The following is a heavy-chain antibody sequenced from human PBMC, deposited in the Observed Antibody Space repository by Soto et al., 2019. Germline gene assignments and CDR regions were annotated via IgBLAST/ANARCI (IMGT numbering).Heavy chain of an antibody. Sequence: ALRLSCTASGFTFNTHWMHWVRQAPGKGLVWVSRIYFDGITTNYADSVKGRLTVSRDNAKNTVYLHVNTLRDEDTAVYYCARGGAMGVDYWGQGTLVTVSS. V-gene: IGHV3-74*01. D-gene: IGHD1-26*01. CDR2: IYFDGITT. J-gene: IGHJ4*02. CDR1: GFTFNTHW. CDR3: ARGGAMGVDY.